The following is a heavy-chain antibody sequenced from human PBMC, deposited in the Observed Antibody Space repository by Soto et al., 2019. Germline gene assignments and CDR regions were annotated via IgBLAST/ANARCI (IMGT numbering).Heavy chain of an antibody. D-gene: IGHD3-22*01. J-gene: IGHJ3*01. CDR1: GFNFNNYA. Sequence: GGSLRLSCAASGFNFNNYAMTWVRQAPGKGLEWVSSITVSGGHTYAADSVKGRFTVSRDNSKNTVYLQMNSLRADDTAMYFCAKSRYYDSSGPGAFDVWGQGTMVTVSS. CDR3: AKSRYYDSSGPGAFDV. V-gene: IGHV3-23*01. CDR2: ITVSGGHT.